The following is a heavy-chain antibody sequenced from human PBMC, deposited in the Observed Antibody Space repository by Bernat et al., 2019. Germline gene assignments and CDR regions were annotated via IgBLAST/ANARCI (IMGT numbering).Heavy chain of an antibody. CDR1: GGSISSSSYY. CDR3: ATLLLVLRTIDY. Sequence: QLQLQESGPGLVKPSETLSLTCTGSGGSISSSSYYWGWIRQPPGKGLEWIGSIYYSGSTYYNPSLKRRVTISVDTSKNQFSLKLSSVTAADTAVYYCATLLLVLRTIDYWGQGTLVTVSS. D-gene: IGHD6-13*01. J-gene: IGHJ4*02. CDR2: IYYSGST. V-gene: IGHV4-39*01.